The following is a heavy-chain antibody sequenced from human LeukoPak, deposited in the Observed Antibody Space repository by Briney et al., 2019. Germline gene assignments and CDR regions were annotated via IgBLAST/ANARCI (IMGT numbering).Heavy chain of an antibody. D-gene: IGHD3-9*01. CDR1: GYMFAVFG. CDR2: IRVHNGDT. J-gene: IGHJ3*01. CDR3: ARDRYDVGVAFDF. V-gene: IGHV1-18*01. Sequence: ASVKVSCKASGYMFAVFGITWVRQAPGQGLEWMGSIRVHNGDTNYAQKFQGRLTMTTDTSATTAYMELRSLKSDDTAVYYCARDRYDVGVAFDFWGQGTMVTVTS.